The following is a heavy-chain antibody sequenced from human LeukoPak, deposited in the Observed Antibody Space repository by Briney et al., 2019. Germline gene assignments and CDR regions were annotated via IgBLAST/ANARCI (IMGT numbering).Heavy chain of an antibody. CDR2: INHSGST. V-gene: IGHV4-34*01. CDR3: ASVFVGATGNWFDP. D-gene: IGHD1-26*01. CDR1: GGSFSGYY. Sequence: PSETLSLTCAVYGGSFSGYYWSWIRQPPGKGLEWIGEINHSGSTNYNPSLKSRVTISVDTSKNQFSLKLSSVTAADTAVYYCASVFVGATGNWFDPWGQGTLVTVSS. J-gene: IGHJ5*02.